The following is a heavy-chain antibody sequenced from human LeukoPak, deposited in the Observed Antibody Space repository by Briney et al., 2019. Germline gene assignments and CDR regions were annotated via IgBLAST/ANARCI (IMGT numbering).Heavy chain of an antibody. CDR1: GFTFSSYW. J-gene: IGHJ3*02. CDR3: ARDPQYSSAVDAFDI. CDR2: IKQDGSEK. V-gene: IGHV3-7*01. D-gene: IGHD6-25*01. Sequence: GGSLRLSCAASGFTFSSYWMSWVRQAPGKGLEWVANIKQDGSEKYYVDSVKGRFTISRDNAKNSLYLQMNSLRAEDTAVYYCARDPQYSSAVDAFDIWGQGTMVTASS.